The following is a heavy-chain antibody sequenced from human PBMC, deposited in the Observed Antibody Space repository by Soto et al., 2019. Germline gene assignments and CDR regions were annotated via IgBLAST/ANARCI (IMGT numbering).Heavy chain of an antibody. J-gene: IGHJ4*02. CDR2: IVVGSGNT. D-gene: IGHD1-26*01. CDR1: GFTFTSSA. V-gene: IGHV1-58*01. CDR3: AAVAPLVGATDPDFDY. Sequence: SVKVSCKAAGFTFTSSAVQWVRQARGQRLEWIGWIVVGSGNTNYAQKFQERVTITRDMSTSTAYMELSSLRSEDTAVYYCAAVAPLVGATDPDFDYWGQGTLVTVSS.